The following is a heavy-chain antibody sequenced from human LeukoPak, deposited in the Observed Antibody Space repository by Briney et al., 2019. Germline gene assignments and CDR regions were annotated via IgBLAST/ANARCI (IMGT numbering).Heavy chain of an antibody. V-gene: IGHV4-59*08. CDR1: GGSISSYY. D-gene: IGHD3-10*01. Sequence: SETRSLTCTVSGGSISSYYWSWIRQPPGKGLEWIGYIYYSGSTNYNPSLKSRVTISVDTSKNQFSLKLSSVTAADTAVYYCARHDRLIYGSGKGDWFDPWGQGTLVTVSS. J-gene: IGHJ5*02. CDR3: ARHDRLIYGSGKGDWFDP. CDR2: IYYSGST.